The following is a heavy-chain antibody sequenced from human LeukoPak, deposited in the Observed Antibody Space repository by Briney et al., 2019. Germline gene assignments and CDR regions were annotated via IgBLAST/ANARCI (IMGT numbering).Heavy chain of an antibody. Sequence: PSESPSLTSPFSGDSINSYYLGWVRQPPREGLEWIGYIYSSGSTNYNPSLKSRVTMSVDTSKNQFSLKLSSVTAADTAVYYCARDKGRAFDIWGQGTVVTVSS. J-gene: IGHJ3*02. V-gene: IGHV4-59*01. CDR1: GDSINSYY. CDR3: ARDKGRAFDI. CDR2: IYSSGST.